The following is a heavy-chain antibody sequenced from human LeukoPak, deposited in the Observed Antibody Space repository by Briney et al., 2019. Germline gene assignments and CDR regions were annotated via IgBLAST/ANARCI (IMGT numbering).Heavy chain of an antibody. CDR1: GFTFSSYE. CDR2: ISSSGSAI. Sequence: GGSLRLSCAASGFTFSSYEMNWVRQAPGKGQEWVSYISSSGSAIYYADSVKGRFTISRDNAKNSLYLQMNSLRAEDTAVYYCARGEYYDILTGTWVPGYWGQGTLVTVSS. J-gene: IGHJ4*02. D-gene: IGHD3-9*01. CDR3: ARGEYYDILTGTWVPGY. V-gene: IGHV3-48*03.